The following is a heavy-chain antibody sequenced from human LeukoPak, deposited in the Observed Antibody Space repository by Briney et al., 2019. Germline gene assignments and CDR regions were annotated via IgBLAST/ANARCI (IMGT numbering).Heavy chain of an antibody. D-gene: IGHD1-14*01. CDR1: GYTFTGYY. V-gene: IGHV1-2*06. CDR3: ARVPKIPTGRGGAFDI. J-gene: IGHJ3*02. CDR2: INPNSGGT. Sequence: ASVKVSCKASGYTFTGYYMHWVRQAPGQGLEWMGRINPNSGGTNYAQKFQGRVTMTRDTSISTAYMELSRLRSDDTAVYYCARVPKIPTGRGGAFDIWGQGTMVTVSS.